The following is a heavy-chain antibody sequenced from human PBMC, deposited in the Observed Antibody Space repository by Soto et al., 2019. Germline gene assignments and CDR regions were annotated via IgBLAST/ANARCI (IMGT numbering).Heavy chain of an antibody. CDR3: AKSGGLDRDFNY. CDR1: GGTFSSDS. D-gene: IGHD2-15*01. Sequence: QVQLVQSGAEVKKPGSSVKVSCKASGGTFSSDSFSWVRQAPGQGLEWMGGIIPMFDTPIYAQKFQDRVRITADESTSTAYMQLSSLRSCDTAVYYCAKSGGLDRDFNYWGQGSLVTVSS. V-gene: IGHV1-69*12. J-gene: IGHJ4*02. CDR2: IIPMFDTP.